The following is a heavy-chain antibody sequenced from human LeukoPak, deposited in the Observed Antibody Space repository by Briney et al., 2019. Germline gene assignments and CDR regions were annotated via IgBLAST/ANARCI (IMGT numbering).Heavy chain of an antibody. V-gene: IGHV3-74*01. D-gene: IGHD6-13*01. CDR3: ARDGLYSSSWQTFDY. CDR2: MNSDGSST. CDR1: GFTFSSYW. Sequence: GGSLRLSCAACGFTFSSYWMHWVRQARGKGLVGVSRMNSDGSSTSYADSVKGRFTISRDNAKNTVYLQMSSLRAEDTAVYYCARDGLYSSSWQTFDYWGQGTLVTV. J-gene: IGHJ4*02.